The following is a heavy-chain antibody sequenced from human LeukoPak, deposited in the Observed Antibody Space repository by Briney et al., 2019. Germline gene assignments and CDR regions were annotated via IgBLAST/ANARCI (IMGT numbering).Heavy chain of an antibody. J-gene: IGHJ4*02. CDR1: GFTVSSNY. V-gene: IGHV3-53*01. D-gene: IGHD6-13*01. CDR3: ARAAEGGSSWAFDY. Sequence: GGSLRLSCAASGFTVSSNYMSWVRQAPGKGLEWVSVIYSGGSTYYADSVKGRFTISRDNSKNTLYLQMNSLRAEDTAVYYCARAAEGGSSWAFDYWGQGTLVTVSS. CDR2: IYSGGST.